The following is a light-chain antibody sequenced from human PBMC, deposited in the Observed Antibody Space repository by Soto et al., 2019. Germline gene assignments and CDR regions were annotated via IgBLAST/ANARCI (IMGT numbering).Light chain of an antibody. CDR3: TSYAGGDSPYV. J-gene: IGLJ1*01. V-gene: IGLV2-23*02. Sequence: QSALTQPASVSGSPGQSITISCTGTSGDVGYYNLVSWYQQNPGKAPKLMIYEVSKRPSGVSNHFSGSKSGNTASLTISGLQAEDEADYYCTSYAGGDSPYVFGTGTKLTVL. CDR1: SGDVGYYNL. CDR2: EVS.